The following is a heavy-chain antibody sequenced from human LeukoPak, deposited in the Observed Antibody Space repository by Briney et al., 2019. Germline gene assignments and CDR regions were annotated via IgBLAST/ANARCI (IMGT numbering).Heavy chain of an antibody. CDR3: ARRGDSSSYPN. D-gene: IGHD6-6*01. CDR1: GYSFTNYW. V-gene: IGHV5-51*01. J-gene: IGHJ4*02. Sequence: GESLKISCKGSGYSFTNYWIGWVRQMPGKGLEWMGIIYPGDSDTRYSPSFQGQVTISADKSINTAYLQWSSLKASDTAIYYCARRGDSSSYPNWGQGTLATVSS. CDR2: IYPGDSDT.